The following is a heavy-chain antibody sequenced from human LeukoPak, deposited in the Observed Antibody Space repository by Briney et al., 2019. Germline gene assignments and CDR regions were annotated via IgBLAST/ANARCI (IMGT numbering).Heavy chain of an antibody. V-gene: IGHV4-34*01. D-gene: IGHD6-13*01. CDR1: GGSLSGYY. CDR2: INHSGST. J-gene: IGHJ4*02. CDR3: ARYSSSWYDYFDY. Sequence: SETLSLTCAVYGGSLSGYYWSWIRQPPGKGLEWIGEINHSGSTNYNPSLKSRVTISVDTSKNQFSLKLSSVTAADTAVYYCARYSSSWYDYFDYWGQGTLVTVSS.